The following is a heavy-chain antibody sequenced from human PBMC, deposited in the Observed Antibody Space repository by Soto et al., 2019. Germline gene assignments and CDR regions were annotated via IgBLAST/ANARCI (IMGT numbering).Heavy chain of an antibody. CDR2: ISWDGGST. Sequence: GGSLRLSCAASGFTFDDYTMHWVRQAPGKGLEWVSLISWDGGSTYYADSVKGRFTISRDNSKNSLYLQMNSLRTEDTALYYCAKDIQSTVEPKDYYYGMDVWGQGTTVTVSS. V-gene: IGHV3-43*01. J-gene: IGHJ6*02. CDR3: AKDIQSTVEPKDYYYGMDV. D-gene: IGHD6-19*01. CDR1: GFTFDDYT.